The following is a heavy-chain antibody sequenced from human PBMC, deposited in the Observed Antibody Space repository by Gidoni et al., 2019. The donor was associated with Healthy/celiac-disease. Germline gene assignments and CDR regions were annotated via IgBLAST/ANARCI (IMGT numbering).Heavy chain of an antibody. D-gene: IGHD6-13*01. CDR3: ARLPLAADKLVYYYYYGMDV. V-gene: IGHV1-18*01. CDR1: GYTFTSYG. J-gene: IGHJ6*02. CDR2: ISAYNGNT. Sequence: QVQLVQSGAEVKKPGASVKVSCKASGYTFTSYGISWVRQAPGQGLEWMGWISAYNGNTNYAQKLQGRVTMTTDTSTSTAYMELRSLRSDDTAVYYCARLPLAADKLVYYYYYGMDVWGQGTTVTVSS.